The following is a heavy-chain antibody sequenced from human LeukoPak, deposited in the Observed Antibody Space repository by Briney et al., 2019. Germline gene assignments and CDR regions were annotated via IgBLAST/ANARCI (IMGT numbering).Heavy chain of an antibody. CDR1: GCTFSSCA. V-gene: IGHV3-23*01. CDR3: AKIAFGSGNFYHPLNN. CDR2: ISCSGGST. D-gene: IGHD3-10*01. J-gene: IGHJ4*02. Sequence: GGSLRLSCAASGCTFSSCAMSWVRQAPGKGLEWFSEISCSGGSTNYADSVKGRFTISRDKSRNTLYLQMKSLRAEDTALYYCAKIAFGSGNFYHPLNNWGQGVQVTVSS.